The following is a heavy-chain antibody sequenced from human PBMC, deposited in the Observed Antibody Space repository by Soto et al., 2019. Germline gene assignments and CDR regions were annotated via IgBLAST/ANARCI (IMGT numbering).Heavy chain of an antibody. CDR3: ARGGVATVRNYYFDH. V-gene: IGHV4-4*02. J-gene: IGHJ4*02. CDR1: GDSISNSEW. CDR2: IHHSGPT. Sequence: QVQLQESGPGLVKPSGTLPLTCKVAGDSISNSEWWSWVRQPPGKGLEWIAEIHHSGPTNYNPSLKSRVTITVDKSKNEFSLRLSSVTAADTAVYYCARGGVATVRNYYFDHWGQGTLVTVSS. D-gene: IGHD5-12*01.